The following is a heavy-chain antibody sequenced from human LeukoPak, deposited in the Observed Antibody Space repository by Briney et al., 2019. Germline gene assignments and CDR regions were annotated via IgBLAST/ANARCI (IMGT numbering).Heavy chain of an antibody. CDR2: IYWDDDK. V-gene: IGHV2-5*02. CDR3: AHRQEGWLQKNFDY. Sequence: SGPTLVNPTQTLTLTCTFSGFSLSTSGVGVGWIRQPPGKALEWLALIYWDDDKRYSPSLKSRLTITKDTSKNQVVLTMTNMDPVDTATHYCAHRQEGWLQKNFDYWGQGTLVTVSS. CDR1: GFSLSTSGVG. J-gene: IGHJ4*02. D-gene: IGHD5-24*01.